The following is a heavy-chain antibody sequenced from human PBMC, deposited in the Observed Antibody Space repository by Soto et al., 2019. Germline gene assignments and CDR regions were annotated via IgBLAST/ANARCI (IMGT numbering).Heavy chain of an antibody. CDR3: ARDRPYYDIFTRCPRYYYRMDV. D-gene: IGHD3-9*01. CDR2: ISSSGSTI. CDR1: GLTFRRYE. Sequence: PGGSLSISCAASGLTFRRYEMNWVRQAPGKGLEWVSYISSSGSTIYYADSVKGRFTISRDNAKNSLYLQMNSLRAEDTAVYYCARDRPYYDIFTRCPRYYYRMDVWGQGTTVTVSS. V-gene: IGHV3-48*03. J-gene: IGHJ6*02.